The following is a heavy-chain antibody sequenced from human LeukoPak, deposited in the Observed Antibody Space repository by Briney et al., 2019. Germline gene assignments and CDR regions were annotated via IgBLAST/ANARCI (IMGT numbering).Heavy chain of an antibody. D-gene: IGHD3-22*01. CDR2: INPNSGGT. J-gene: IGHJ3*02. CDR1: GYTFTTNY. CDR3: ARDFYYDTKGAFDI. Sequence: ASVKVSCKASGYTFTTNYMHWVRQAPGQGPEWMGWINPNSGGTMYAQKFQGRVTMTRDTSISTAYMELNRLRSDDTAVFYCARDFYYDTKGAFDIWGQGTMVTVSS. V-gene: IGHV1-2*02.